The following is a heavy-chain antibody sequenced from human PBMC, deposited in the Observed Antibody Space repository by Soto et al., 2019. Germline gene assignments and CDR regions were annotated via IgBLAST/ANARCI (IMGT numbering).Heavy chain of an antibody. Sequence: SETLSLTCTVSGGSISSSSYYWGWIRQPPGKGLEWIGSIYYSGSTYYNPSLKSRVTISVDTSKNQFSLKLSSVTAADPAVYYCARLVVAATYWFDPWGQGTLVTVSS. CDR2: IYYSGST. CDR3: ARLVVAATYWFDP. V-gene: IGHV4-39*07. D-gene: IGHD2-15*01. J-gene: IGHJ5*02. CDR1: GGSISSSSYY.